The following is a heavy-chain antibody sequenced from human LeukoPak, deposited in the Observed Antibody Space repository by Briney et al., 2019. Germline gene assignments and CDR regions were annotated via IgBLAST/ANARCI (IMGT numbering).Heavy chain of an antibody. D-gene: IGHD3-9*01. V-gene: IGHV1-2*02. Sequence: ASVKVSCKASGYTFTGYYMRWVRLAPGQGLEWMGWINPNSGGTNYAQKFQGRVTMTRDTSISTAYMELSRLRSDDTAVYYCARGYYDILTGYYAVEVPFDYWGQGTLVTVSS. CDR3: ARGYYDILTGYYAVEVPFDY. CDR1: GYTFTGYY. CDR2: INPNSGGT. J-gene: IGHJ4*02.